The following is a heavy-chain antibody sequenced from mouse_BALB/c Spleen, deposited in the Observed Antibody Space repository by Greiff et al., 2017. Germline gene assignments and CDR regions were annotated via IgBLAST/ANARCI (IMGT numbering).Heavy chain of an antibody. D-gene: IGHD1-2*01. CDR2: ISSGGST. V-gene: IGHV5-6-5*01. CDR3: ARGNYGSYYFDY. Sequence: EVQRVESGGGLVKPGGSLKLSCAASGFTFSSYAMSWVRQTPEKRLEWVASISSGGSTYYPDSVKGRFTISRDNARNILYLQMSSLRSEDTAMYYCARGNYGSYYFDYWGQGTTLTVSS. J-gene: IGHJ2*01. CDR1: GFTFSSYA.